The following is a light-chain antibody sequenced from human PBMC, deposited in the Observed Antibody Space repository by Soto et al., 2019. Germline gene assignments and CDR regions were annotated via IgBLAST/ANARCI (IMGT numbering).Light chain of an antibody. J-gene: IGLJ2*01. CDR1: SSNIGIDF. CDR3: AGWDVSLTGGI. V-gene: IGLV1-51*02. Sequence: QAVVTQPPSVSAAPGQKVTISCSGSSSNIGIDFVSWYQQLPGTAPKLLIYEDYKRPSGIPDRFSGSKSGASAILAITGLQTGDEADYYCAGWDVSLTGGIFGGGTKLTVL. CDR2: EDY.